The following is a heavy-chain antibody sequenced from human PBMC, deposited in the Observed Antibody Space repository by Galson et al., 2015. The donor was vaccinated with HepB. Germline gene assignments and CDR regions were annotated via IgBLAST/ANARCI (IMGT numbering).Heavy chain of an antibody. Sequence: SLRLSCAASGFTFSSYSMNWVRQAPGKGLEWVSSISSSSSYIYYADSVKGRFTISRDNAKNSLYLQMNSLRAEDTAVYYCARALCSGGSCYPYYFDYWGQGTLVTVSS. D-gene: IGHD2-15*01. V-gene: IGHV3-21*01. CDR1: GFTFSSYS. J-gene: IGHJ4*02. CDR2: ISSSSSYI. CDR3: ARALCSGGSCYPYYFDY.